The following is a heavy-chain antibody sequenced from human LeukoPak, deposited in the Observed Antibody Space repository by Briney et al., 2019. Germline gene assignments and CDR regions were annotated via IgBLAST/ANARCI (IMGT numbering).Heavy chain of an antibody. CDR1: GFTFSSYS. V-gene: IGHV3-21*04. J-gene: IGHJ6*02. D-gene: IGHD1-26*01. CDR2: ISWNSGSI. CDR3: ARGILGAKTGLDV. Sequence: AGGSLRLSCAASGFTFSSYSMNWVRQAPGKGLEWVSGISWNSGSIGYADSVKGRFTISRDNAKNSLYLQMNSLRGADTAVYYCARGILGAKTGLDVWGQGTTVTVSS.